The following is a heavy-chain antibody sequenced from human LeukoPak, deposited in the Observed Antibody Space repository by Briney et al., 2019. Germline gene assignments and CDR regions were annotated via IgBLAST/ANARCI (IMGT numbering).Heavy chain of an antibody. CDR2: MNPNSGYT. V-gene: IGHV1-8*01. Sequence: ASVKVSCKASGYTFTNYDVNWVRQATGQGLEWMGWMNPNSGYTGHAQKFQGRVTMTRNTSISTAYMELSSLRSEDTAVYYCARGPAASHRNWFDPWGQGTLVTVSS. D-gene: IGHD2-15*01. J-gene: IGHJ5*02. CDR3: ARGPAASHRNWFDP. CDR1: GYTFTNYD.